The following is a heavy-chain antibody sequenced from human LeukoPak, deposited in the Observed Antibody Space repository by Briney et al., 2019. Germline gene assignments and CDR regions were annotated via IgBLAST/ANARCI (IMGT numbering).Heavy chain of an antibody. Sequence: GGSLRLSCAASGFTFSDEGMHWVRQAPGKGLEWVSYISSSGNIYYEDSVKGRFTISRDNAKNSLYLQMHSLRAEDTAVYYCARVGVGGAYLDYWGQGTLVTVSS. CDR3: ARVGVGGAYLDY. CDR1: GFTFSDEG. V-gene: IGHV3-69-1*01. CDR2: ISSSGNI. D-gene: IGHD1-26*01. J-gene: IGHJ4*02.